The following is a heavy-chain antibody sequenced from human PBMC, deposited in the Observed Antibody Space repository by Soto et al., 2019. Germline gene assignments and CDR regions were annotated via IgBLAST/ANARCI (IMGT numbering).Heavy chain of an antibody. V-gene: IGHV3-66*01. J-gene: IGHJ3*02. D-gene: IGHD2-15*01. CDR2: IYKDFT. CDR3: AREPRYCSGGSCSIMGDAFDI. Sequence: EVQLVESGGGLVQPGGSLRLSCVASGLTVTEIYMNWVRQAPGKGLEWVSVIYKDFTDYADFVRGRFSVSTDTSKNALYLQLDNLRAEDTAVYYCAREPRYCSGGSCSIMGDAFDIWGQGAMVTVSS. CDR1: GLTVTEIY.